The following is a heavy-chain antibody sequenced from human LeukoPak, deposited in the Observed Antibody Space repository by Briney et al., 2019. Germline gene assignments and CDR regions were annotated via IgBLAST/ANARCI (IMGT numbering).Heavy chain of an antibody. CDR1: GGTFSSYA. V-gene: IGHV1-69*04. Sequence: ASVKVSCKASGGTFSSYAITWVRQAPGQGLEWIGRIIPILGIATYAQNFQGRVTITADKSTSTAYMELSSLRSEDTAVYYCARDLVVSCSSTSCSVAPSDFWGQGTLVTVSS. CDR3: ARDLVVSCSSTSCSVAPSDF. CDR2: IIPILGIA. J-gene: IGHJ4*02. D-gene: IGHD2-2*01.